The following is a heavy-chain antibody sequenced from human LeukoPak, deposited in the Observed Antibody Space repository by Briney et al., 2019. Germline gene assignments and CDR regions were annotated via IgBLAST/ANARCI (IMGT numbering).Heavy chain of an antibody. CDR2: INHSGST. CDR1: GGSFSSYY. CDR3: ARYSDYDFWSGYLDWFDP. Sequence: PSETLSLTCAVYGGSFSSYYWSWIRQPPGKGLEWIGEINHSGSTNYNPSLKSRVTISVDTSKNQFSLKLSSVTAADTAVYYCARYSDYDFWSGYLDWFDPWGQGTLVTVSS. V-gene: IGHV4-34*01. J-gene: IGHJ5*02. D-gene: IGHD3-3*01.